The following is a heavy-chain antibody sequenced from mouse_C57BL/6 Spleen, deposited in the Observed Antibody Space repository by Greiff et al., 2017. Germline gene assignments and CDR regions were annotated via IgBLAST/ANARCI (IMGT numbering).Heavy chain of an antibody. CDR3: ARYYYGSSLRYFDY. J-gene: IGHJ2*01. Sequence: EVNVVESGGGLVKPGGSLKLSCAASGFTFSDYGMHWVRQAPEKGLEWVAYISSGSSTIYYADTVKGRFTISRDNAKNTLFLQMTSLRSEDTAMYYCARYYYGSSLRYFDYWGQGTTLTVSS. D-gene: IGHD1-1*01. V-gene: IGHV5-17*01. CDR1: GFTFSDYG. CDR2: ISSGSSTI.